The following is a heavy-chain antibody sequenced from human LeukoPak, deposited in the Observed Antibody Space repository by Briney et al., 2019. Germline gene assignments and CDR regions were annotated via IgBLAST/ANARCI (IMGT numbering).Heavy chain of an antibody. CDR1: GYTFTSNY. J-gene: IGHJ4*02. CDR2: ISPSGGST. D-gene: IGHD3-22*01. Sequence: ASVKVSCKAFGYTFTSNYMHWVRQAPGQGPEWMGVISPSGGSTTYAQKFQGRVTMTTDTSTSTAYMELRSLRSDDTAVYYCAGTYYYDSSGYHYWGQGTLVTVSS. CDR3: AGTYYYDSSGYHY. V-gene: IGHV1-46*01.